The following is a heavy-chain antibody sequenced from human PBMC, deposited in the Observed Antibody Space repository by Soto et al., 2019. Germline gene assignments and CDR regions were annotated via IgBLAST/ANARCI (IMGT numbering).Heavy chain of an antibody. D-gene: IGHD3-22*01. V-gene: IGHV3-9*01. Sequence: EVQLVESGGGLVQPGRSLRLSCAASGFSFDDYAMHWVRQAPGKGPEWVSGISWNSGSVDYADSVKGRFTISRDNAKNSLSLQMNRLRPEDTASYYCAKGRGSSGYLFDYWGQGTLVTVSS. CDR3: AKGRGSSGYLFDY. CDR2: ISWNSGSV. CDR1: GFSFDDYA. J-gene: IGHJ4*02.